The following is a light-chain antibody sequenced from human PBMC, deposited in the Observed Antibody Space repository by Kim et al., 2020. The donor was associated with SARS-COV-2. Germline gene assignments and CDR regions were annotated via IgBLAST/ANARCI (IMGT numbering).Light chain of an antibody. Sequence: SLSPGERATLSCRARQSVSSYLAWYQQKPGQAPSLLIYYASNRATGIPARFSGSGSGTDFTLTISSLEPEDFAVYYCQQRSNWLTFGGGTKVDIK. CDR2: YAS. CDR3: QQRSNWLT. V-gene: IGKV3-11*01. J-gene: IGKJ4*01. CDR1: QSVSSY.